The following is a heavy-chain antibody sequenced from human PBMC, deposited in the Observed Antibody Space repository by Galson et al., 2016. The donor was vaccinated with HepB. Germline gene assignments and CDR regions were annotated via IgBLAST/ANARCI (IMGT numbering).Heavy chain of an antibody. D-gene: IGHD3-10*01. CDR3: ANDQKPRGFDY. Sequence: SLRLSCAASGMTFSDSYMSWIRQPPGRGLEWVAYISSASATISYAESVRGLFTISRDNRRSLLFLEMNSLRAEDTALYYCANDQKPRGFDYWGQGTLVTVSS. V-gene: IGHV3-11*01. CDR2: ISSASATI. CDR1: GMTFSDSY. J-gene: IGHJ4*02.